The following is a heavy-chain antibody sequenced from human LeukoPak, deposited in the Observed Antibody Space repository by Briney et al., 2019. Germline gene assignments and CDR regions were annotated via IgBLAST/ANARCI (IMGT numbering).Heavy chain of an antibody. CDR3: ARALADYDILTGYFSYYYYGMDV. V-gene: IGHV4-39*01. J-gene: IGHJ6*02. CDR2: IYYSGST. CDR1: GGSISSSNYY. D-gene: IGHD3-9*01. Sequence: SESLSLTCTVSGGSISSSNYYWGWFRQPPGKGLEWIGSIYYSGSTYYNPSLKSRVTISVDTSKNQFSLKLSSVTAADTAVYYCARALADYDILTGYFSYYYYGMDVWGQGTTVTVSS.